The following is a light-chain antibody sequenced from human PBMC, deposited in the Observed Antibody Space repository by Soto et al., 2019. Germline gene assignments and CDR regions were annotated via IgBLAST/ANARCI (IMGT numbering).Light chain of an antibody. CDR3: QQYNSYST. V-gene: IGKV1-5*01. CDR2: DAS. CDR1: QSISSW. J-gene: IGKJ1*01. Sequence: DIQMTQCPSTLSASVGDGVTITCRASQSISSWLAWYQQKPGKAPKLLIYDASSLESGVPSRFSGSGSGTEFTLTISSLQPDDFATYYCQQYNSYSTFGQGTKVDIK.